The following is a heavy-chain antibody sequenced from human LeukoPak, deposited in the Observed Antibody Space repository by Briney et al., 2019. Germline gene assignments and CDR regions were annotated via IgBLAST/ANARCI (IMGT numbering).Heavy chain of an antibody. CDR2: ISAYNGST. CDR1: GYTFTSYG. Sequence: ASVKVSCKASGYTFTSYGISWVRQAPGQGLEWMGWISAYNGSTNYAQKLQGRVTMTTDTSTSTAYMELRSLRSDDTAVYYCARDTCSSTSCHTPGVDAFDIWGQGTMVTVSS. V-gene: IGHV1-18*04. CDR3: ARDTCSSTSCHTPGVDAFDI. J-gene: IGHJ3*02. D-gene: IGHD2-2*01.